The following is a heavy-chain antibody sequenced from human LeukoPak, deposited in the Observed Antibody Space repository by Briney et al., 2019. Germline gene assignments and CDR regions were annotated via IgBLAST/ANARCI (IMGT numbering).Heavy chain of an antibody. V-gene: IGHV1-2*02. CDR3: ARDSGSYADFDY. J-gene: IGHJ4*02. CDR1: GYTFTGYY. Sequence: ASVKVSCKASGYTFTGYYMHWVRQAPGQGPEWMGWINPNSGGTNYAQKFQGRVTMTRDTSISTAYMELSRLRSDDTAVYYCARDSGSYADFDYWGQGTLVTVSS. D-gene: IGHD1-26*01. CDR2: INPNSGGT.